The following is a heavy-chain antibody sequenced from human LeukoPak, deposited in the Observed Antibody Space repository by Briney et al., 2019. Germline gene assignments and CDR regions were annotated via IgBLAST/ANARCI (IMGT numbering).Heavy chain of an antibody. Sequence: PGRSLRLSCAASGFTFSSYAIHWVRQGPGKGLEWVAVISFDGNNKYYADSVKGRFTISRDNSKNTLSLQTNSLRPEDTAVYYCARDRGVATMDYWGQGTLVTVSS. D-gene: IGHD5-12*01. CDR2: ISFDGNNK. CDR3: ARDRGVATMDY. V-gene: IGHV3-30*14. J-gene: IGHJ4*02. CDR1: GFTFSSYA.